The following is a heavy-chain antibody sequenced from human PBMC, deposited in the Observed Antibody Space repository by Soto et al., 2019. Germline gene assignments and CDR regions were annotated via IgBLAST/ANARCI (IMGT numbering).Heavy chain of an antibody. D-gene: IGHD1-26*01. CDR3: AGDLARAGPTNDY. J-gene: IGHJ4*02. V-gene: IGHV3-72*01. Sequence: PGGSLRLSCAASGFTFSDHYVDWVRQDPGKGLEWVGRIRNKANRYTTEYAASVKGRFTISRDDSKNSVSLQMDSLKIEDTAVYLCAGDLARAGPTNDYWGQGTLVTVSS. CDR2: IRNKANRYTT. CDR1: GFTFSDHY.